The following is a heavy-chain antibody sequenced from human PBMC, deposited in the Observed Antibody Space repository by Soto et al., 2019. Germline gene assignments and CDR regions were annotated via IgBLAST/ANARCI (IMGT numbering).Heavy chain of an antibody. D-gene: IGHD2-8*02. J-gene: IGHJ4*02. CDR3: AKYCSRDVCFDY. Sequence: GGSLRLSCASSGFTFSSCSMNWVRQAPGKGLEWVSFISGSGNTKYYADSVKGRFTISRDNAKNSLYLQMSSLRDEDTAVYYCAKYCSRDVCFDYWGQGTLVTVSS. CDR1: GFTFSSCS. CDR2: ISGSGNTK. V-gene: IGHV3-48*02.